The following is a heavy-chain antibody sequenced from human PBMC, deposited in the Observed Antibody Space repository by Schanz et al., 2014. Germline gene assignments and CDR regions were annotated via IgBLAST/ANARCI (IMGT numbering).Heavy chain of an antibody. CDR2: MYINSGST. J-gene: IGHJ3*01. Sequence: SVVGLIQPGGSLRLSCAVSGFTVNTNYMSWVRQAPGKGLEWISSMYINSGSTQYADSVKGRFIISRDSSKNTLFLQMNSLRAEDTAVYFCARDGGRDGYNLAFDVWGQGTLVTVSS. D-gene: IGHD5-12*01. CDR1: GFTVNTNY. V-gene: IGHV3-53*01. CDR3: ARDGGRDGYNLAFDV.